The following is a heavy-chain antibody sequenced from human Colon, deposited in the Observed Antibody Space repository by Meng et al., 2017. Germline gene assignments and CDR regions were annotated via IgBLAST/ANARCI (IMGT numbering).Heavy chain of an antibody. Sequence: QVQPQESGPGLVKPSGMLYVTCAVSGGSISSNDWWTWVRQPPGKGLEWIGESFHTGTTNYKPSLRGRVTISVDKSNNQFSLRLSSVTAADTAVYFCVRGRQTYGSGYLYSFDDWGQGALVTVSS. CDR3: VRGRQTYGSGYLYSFDD. CDR2: SFHTGTT. J-gene: IGHJ4*02. D-gene: IGHD6-25*01. V-gene: IGHV4-4*02. CDR1: GGSISSNDW.